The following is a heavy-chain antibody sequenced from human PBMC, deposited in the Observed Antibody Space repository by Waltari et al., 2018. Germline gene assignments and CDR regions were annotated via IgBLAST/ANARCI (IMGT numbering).Heavy chain of an antibody. D-gene: IGHD1-26*01. CDR1: GDSINSVTAY. Sequence: QVQLQESGPGLVKTSQTLSLTCTVSGDSINSVTAYWSWIRQHPGRGLEWIGYGYRNGDPYYNPSLKSRASLSIDTSKSQFSLNLNSVTAADTAVYYCAKRGGAYFFDYWGQGRSVIVTS. CDR2: GYRNGDP. CDR3: AKRGGAYFFDY. V-gene: IGHV4-31*03. J-gene: IGHJ4*02.